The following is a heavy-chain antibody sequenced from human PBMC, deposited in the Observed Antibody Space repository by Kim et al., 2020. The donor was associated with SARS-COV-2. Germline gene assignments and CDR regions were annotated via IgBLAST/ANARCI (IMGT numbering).Heavy chain of an antibody. V-gene: IGHV6-1*01. CDR2: TFYRSKWYN. CDR3: ARVDCSGGSCYSSHFDY. D-gene: IGHD2-15*01. J-gene: IGHJ4*02. Sequence: SQTLSLTCAISGDRVSSNSAAWNWIRQSPSRGLEWLGRTFYRSKWYNDYAESVKGRITINPDTSRNQFSLQLRSVTPEDTAVYYCARVDCSGGSCYSSHFDYWGQGTLVTVSS. CDR1: GDRVSSNSAA.